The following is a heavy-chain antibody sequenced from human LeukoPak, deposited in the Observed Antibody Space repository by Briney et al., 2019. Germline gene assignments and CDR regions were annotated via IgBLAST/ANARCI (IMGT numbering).Heavy chain of an antibody. D-gene: IGHD3-3*01. CDR2: LSGSGVLT. J-gene: IGHJ6*03. CDR1: GFNVSTYA. V-gene: IGHV3-23*01. Sequence: GGSLRLSCAASGFNVSTYAMNWVRLAPGKGPEWVSSLSGSGVLTNYADSVKGRFTISRDTPKNTLHLQMNSLTFEDTAIYFCAKSSELRSLGWFQGSHMDVWGKGTTVTVSS. CDR3: AKSSELRSLGWFQGSHMDV.